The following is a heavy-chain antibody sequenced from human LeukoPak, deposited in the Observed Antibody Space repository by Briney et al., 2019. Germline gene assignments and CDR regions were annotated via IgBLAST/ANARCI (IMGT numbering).Heavy chain of an antibody. Sequence: SETLSLTCTVSGGSISSSTYYWGWIRQPPGKGLEWIGSIYYSGSTYYNPSLKSRVTISVDTSKNHFSLKLSSVTAADTAVYYCARQDYDSSGYYSLNYFDYWGQGTVVTVSS. CDR1: GGSISSSTYY. J-gene: IGHJ4*02. CDR3: ARQDYDSSGYYSLNYFDY. D-gene: IGHD3-22*01. CDR2: IYYSGST. V-gene: IGHV4-39*01.